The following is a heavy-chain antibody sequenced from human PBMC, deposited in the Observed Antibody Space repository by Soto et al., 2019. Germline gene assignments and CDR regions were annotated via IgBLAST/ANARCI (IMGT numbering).Heavy chain of an antibody. CDR1: GFTFSSYA. D-gene: IGHD6-19*01. Sequence: EVQLLESGGGLVQPGGSLRLSCAASGFTFSSYAMSWVRQAPGKGLEWVSAISGSGGSTYYADSVKGRFTISRDNSKNTLYLQMNSLRAEDTAVYYCAKGHGYSSGWYTYPNFDYWGQGTLVTVSS. CDR3: AKGHGYSSGWYTYPNFDY. CDR2: ISGSGGST. V-gene: IGHV3-23*01. J-gene: IGHJ4*02.